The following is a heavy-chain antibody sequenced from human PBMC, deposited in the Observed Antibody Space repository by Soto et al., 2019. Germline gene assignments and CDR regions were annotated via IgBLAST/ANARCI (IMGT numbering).Heavy chain of an antibody. CDR3: AREGYFCGDGCYSYYFYY. J-gene: IGHJ4*01. Sequence: SGTLSITCTVSGGSLSSYYWSWIRQPPGKGLEWIGYIYYSGSTNYNPSLKSRVTISVDTSKNQFSLKLSSVTAADTAVYYCAREGYFCGDGCYSYYFYYRAQRTLVPVS. CDR1: GGSLSSYY. D-gene: IGHD2-15*01. CDR2: IYYSGST. V-gene: IGHV4-59*01.